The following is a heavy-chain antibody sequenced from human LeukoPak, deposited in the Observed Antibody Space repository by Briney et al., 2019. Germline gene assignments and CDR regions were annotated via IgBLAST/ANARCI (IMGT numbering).Heavy chain of an antibody. J-gene: IGHJ6*02. CDR2: IIPIFGTA. D-gene: IGHD3-10*01. CDR3: ARDIWITMVRGVITYYYGMDV. V-gene: IGHV1-69*05. Sequence: SVKVSCKASGGTFSSYAISWVRQAPGQGLEWMGGIIPIFGTANYAQKFQGRVTITTDEPTSTAYMELSSLRSEDTAVYYCARDIWITMVRGVITYYYGMDVWGQGTTVTVSS. CDR1: GGTFSSYA.